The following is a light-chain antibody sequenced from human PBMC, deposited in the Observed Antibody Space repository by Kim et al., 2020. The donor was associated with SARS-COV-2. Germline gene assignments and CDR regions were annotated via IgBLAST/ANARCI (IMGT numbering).Light chain of an antibody. CDR2: DAS. CDR1: QSISSF. Sequence: SASVGDRVTITCRASQSISSFLNWYQQKPGKAPKRLIYDASSLQSGVPSRFSGSGSGTDFTLTISSLQRDDFATYYCQQSHNFPRTFGQGTKLEIK. J-gene: IGKJ2*02. V-gene: IGKV1-39*01. CDR3: QQSHNFPRT.